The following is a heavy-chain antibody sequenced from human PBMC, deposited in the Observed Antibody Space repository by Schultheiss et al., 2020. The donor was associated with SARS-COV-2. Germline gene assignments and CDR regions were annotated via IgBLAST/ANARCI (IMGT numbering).Heavy chain of an antibody. CDR3: ARGRDNFQPGYYYGMDV. V-gene: IGHV3-33*01. J-gene: IGHJ6*02. D-gene: IGHD5-24*01. CDR1: GFSFSNYG. Sequence: GGSLRLSCAASGFSFSNYGMHWVRQAPGKGLEWVAVIWFDGSPTCYADSVRGRFTISRDNSKNTVYLQMTGLRADDTAVYYCARGRDNFQPGYYYGMDVWGQGTTVTVSS. CDR2: IWFDGSPT.